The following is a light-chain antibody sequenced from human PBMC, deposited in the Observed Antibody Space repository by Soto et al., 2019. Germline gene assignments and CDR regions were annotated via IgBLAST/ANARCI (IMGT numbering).Light chain of an antibody. Sequence: QSALTQPASVSGSPGQSITISCTGTSSDVGAYNFVSWYQQHPGKVPKLMIFDVSSRPSGVSDRFSGSKSSNPASLSISGLEAEDEGDYYCCSYSSSSTNVFGSGTKVTVL. J-gene: IGLJ1*01. V-gene: IGLV2-14*03. CDR3: CSYSSSSTNV. CDR2: DVS. CDR1: SSDVGAYNF.